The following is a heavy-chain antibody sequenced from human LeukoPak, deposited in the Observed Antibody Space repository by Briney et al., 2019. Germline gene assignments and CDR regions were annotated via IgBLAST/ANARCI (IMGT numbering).Heavy chain of an antibody. V-gene: IGHV4-4*02. CDR3: ARDPWGVRGVINDY. Sequence: GSLRLSCAASGFTFSSYSMNWVRQAPGKGLEWIGEIYHSGSTNYNPSLKSRVTISVDKSKNQFSLKLSSVTAADTAVYYCARDPWGVRGVINDYWGQGTLVTVSS. J-gene: IGHJ4*02. CDR2: IYHSGST. D-gene: IGHD3-10*01. CDR1: GFTFSSYSM.